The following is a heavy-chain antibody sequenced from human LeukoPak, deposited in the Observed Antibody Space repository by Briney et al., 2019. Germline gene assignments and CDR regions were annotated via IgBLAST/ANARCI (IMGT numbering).Heavy chain of an antibody. V-gene: IGHV4-34*01. J-gene: IGHJ5*02. CDR2: INHRGNT. CDR1: DGSFSGFY. D-gene: IGHD6-13*01. CDR3: ARKSAGTGNWFDP. Sequence: ASETLSLTCAVYDGSFSGFYWSWIRQSPGMRLEWIGEINHRGNTDSNPSLKSRVTVSVDRSKNHYYLNLTSVTAADTAMYFCARKSAGTGNWFDPWGQGTLVTVSS.